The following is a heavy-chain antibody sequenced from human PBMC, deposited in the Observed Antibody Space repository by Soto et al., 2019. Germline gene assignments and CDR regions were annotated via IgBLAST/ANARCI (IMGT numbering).Heavy chain of an antibody. CDR3: ARGRIQLWLRLSDAFDI. V-gene: IGHV4-34*01. D-gene: IGHD5-18*01. Sequence: SETLSLTCAVYGGSFSGYYWSWIRQPPGKGLEWIGEINHSGSTNYNPSLKSRVTISVDTSKNQFSLKLSSVTAADTAVYYCARGRIQLWLRLSDAFDIWGQGTMVTVSS. CDR2: INHSGST. J-gene: IGHJ3*02. CDR1: GGSFSGYY.